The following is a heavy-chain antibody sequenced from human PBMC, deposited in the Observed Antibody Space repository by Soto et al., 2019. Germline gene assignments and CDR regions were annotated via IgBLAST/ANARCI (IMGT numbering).Heavy chain of an antibody. V-gene: IGHV3-48*01. CDR3: ARDLHYAFDI. CDR2: IIGSGGSI. J-gene: IGHJ3*02. Sequence: GGSLRLSCAASGFTFSSYSMNWVRQAPGKGLEWFLYIIGSGGSIYDADSVKGRFTISRDNAKNSLYLQMNSLRVEDTAVYYCARDLHYAFDIWGQGAMVTVSS. CDR1: GFTFSSYS.